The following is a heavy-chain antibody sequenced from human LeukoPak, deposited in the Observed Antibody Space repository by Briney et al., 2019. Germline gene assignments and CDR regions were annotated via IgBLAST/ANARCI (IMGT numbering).Heavy chain of an antibody. D-gene: IGHD1-26*01. CDR2: IRGDSNNI. CDR3: ARGGGSYDY. Sequence: GGSLRLSCAASGFTFSSYSINWVRQAPGKGLEWVSSIRGDSNNIYYEDSVRGRFTISRDNAKTALYLQMNSLRADDTAVYYCARGGGSYDYWGQGTLVTVSS. CDR1: GFTFSSYS. J-gene: IGHJ4*02. V-gene: IGHV3-21*01.